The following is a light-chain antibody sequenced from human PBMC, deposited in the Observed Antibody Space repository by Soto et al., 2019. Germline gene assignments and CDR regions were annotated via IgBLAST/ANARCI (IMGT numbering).Light chain of an antibody. J-gene: IGKJ1*01. Sequence: EIVFTQSPAILSLSPGERATLSCRASQSVCSYLAWYQQKPGQAPRLLIYDASNRATGIPARFSGSGAGTDFTLTISSLEPEDFAVYYCQQYNNWPRTFGQGTKVDNK. CDR2: DAS. CDR3: QQYNNWPRT. CDR1: QSVCSY. V-gene: IGKV3-11*01.